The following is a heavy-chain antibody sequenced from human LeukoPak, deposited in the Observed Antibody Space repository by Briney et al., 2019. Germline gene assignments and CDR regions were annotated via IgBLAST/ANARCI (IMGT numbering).Heavy chain of an antibody. V-gene: IGHV3-74*01. CDR2: INSDGSTT. CDR3: ASTESYYFDY. CDR1: GFTFSSYW. J-gene: IGHJ4*02. Sequence: GGSLRLSCAASGFTFSSYWMHWVRQAPGKGLAWVSRINSDGSTTNYGDSVKGRFTVSRDNAKNTLYLQMNSLRVDDTAVYYCASTESYYFDYWGQGTLVTVSS.